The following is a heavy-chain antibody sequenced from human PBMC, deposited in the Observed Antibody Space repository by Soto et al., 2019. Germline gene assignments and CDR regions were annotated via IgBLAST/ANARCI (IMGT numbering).Heavy chain of an antibody. CDR1: GGTFSSYA. CDR3: ARGDTQLTPLDY. D-gene: IGHD1-1*01. V-gene: IGHV1-69*13. CDR2: IIPIFGTA. J-gene: IGHJ4*02. Sequence: ASVKVSCKASGGTFSSYAISWVRQAPGQGLEWMGGIIPIFGTANYAQKFQGRVTITADESTSTAYMELSSPGSEDTAVYYCARGDTQLTPLDYWGQGTLVTVSS.